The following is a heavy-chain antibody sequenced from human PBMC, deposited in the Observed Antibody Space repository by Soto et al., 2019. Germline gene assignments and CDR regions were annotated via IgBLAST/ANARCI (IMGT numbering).Heavy chain of an antibody. CDR1: GFTFSSYG. J-gene: IGHJ4*02. V-gene: IGHV3-30*18. D-gene: IGHD1-7*01. CDR2: ISYDGSNK. Sequence: QVQLVESGGGVVQPGRSLRLSCAASGFTFSSYGMHWVRQAPGKGLEWVAVISYDGSNKYYADSVKGRFTISRDNSKNTLYLQMNSLRAEDTAVYYCAKERLKLPFDYWGQGTLVTVSS. CDR3: AKERLKLPFDY.